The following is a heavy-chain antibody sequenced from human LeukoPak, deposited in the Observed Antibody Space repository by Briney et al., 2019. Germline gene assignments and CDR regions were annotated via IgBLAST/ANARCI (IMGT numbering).Heavy chain of an antibody. Sequence: ASVKVSCKASGYTFTSYDINWVRQATGQGLEWMGWMNPNSGNTGYAQKFQGRVTMTRNTSISTAYMELSSLRSEDTAVYYCARGGPRPGAQELAYYDFWSGWSTSDAFDIWGQGTMVTVSS. D-gene: IGHD3-3*01. J-gene: IGHJ3*02. V-gene: IGHV1-8*01. CDR1: GYTFTSYD. CDR2: MNPNSGNT. CDR3: ARGGPRPGAQELAYYDFWSGWSTSDAFDI.